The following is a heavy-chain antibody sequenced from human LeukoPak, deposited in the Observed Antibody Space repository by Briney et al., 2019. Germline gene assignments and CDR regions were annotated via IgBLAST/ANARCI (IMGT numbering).Heavy chain of an antibody. J-gene: IGHJ6*02. CDR2: IYYSGST. Sequence: PSETLSLTCTVSGGSISSYYWSWIRQPPGKGLEWIGYIYYSGSTNYNPSLKSRVTISVDTSKNQFSLKLSSVTAADTAVYYCARSPGGSGRFYEFYYYGMDVWGQGTTVTVSS. CDR1: GGSISSYY. CDR3: ARSPGGSGRFYEFYYYGMDV. D-gene: IGHD3-10*01. V-gene: IGHV4-59*12.